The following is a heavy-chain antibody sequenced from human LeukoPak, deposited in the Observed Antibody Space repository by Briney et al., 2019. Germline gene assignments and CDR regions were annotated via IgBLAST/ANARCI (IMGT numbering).Heavy chain of an antibody. V-gene: IGHV2-5*02. D-gene: IGHD3-22*01. CDR2: IYWDDDK. CDR3: AHSSKVIRAFFFDY. J-gene: IGHJ4*02. Sequence: SGPTLVNPTQTLTLTCTFSGFSLSTTGVGVGWIRQPPGKALEWLAVIYWDDDKRYRASLKNRLTITKDTSKNQVVLTMTNMDPVDTATYYCAHSSKVIRAFFFDYWGQGTLVTVSS. CDR1: GFSLSTTGVG.